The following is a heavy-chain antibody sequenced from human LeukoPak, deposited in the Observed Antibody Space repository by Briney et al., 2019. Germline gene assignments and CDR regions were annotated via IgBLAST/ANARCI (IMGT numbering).Heavy chain of an antibody. Sequence: SGPTLVKPTQTLTLTCTFSGFSLSTSGVGVGWIRQPPGKALEWLALDYWDDDKRYSPSLKSRLTITKDTSKNQVVLTMTNMDPVDTATYYCARICPPVAYSYYNAYDIWGQGTMVTVSS. CDR3: ARICPPVAYSYYNAYDI. D-gene: IGHD5-18*01. CDR1: GFSLSTSGVG. V-gene: IGHV2-5*02. J-gene: IGHJ3*02. CDR2: DYWDDDK.